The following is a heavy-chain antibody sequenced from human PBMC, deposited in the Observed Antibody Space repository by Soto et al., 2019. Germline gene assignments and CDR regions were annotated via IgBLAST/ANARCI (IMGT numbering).Heavy chain of an antibody. CDR1: GGSISSGDYY. Sequence: PSETLSLTCTVSGGSISSGDYYWSWIRQPPGKGLEWIGYIYYSGSTYYNPSLKSRVTISVDTSKNQFSLKLSSVTAADTAVYYCARRVPYCSSTSCYDYWGQGTLVTVSS. V-gene: IGHV4-30-4*01. CDR3: ARRVPYCSSTSCYDY. CDR2: IYYSGST. J-gene: IGHJ4*02. D-gene: IGHD2-2*01.